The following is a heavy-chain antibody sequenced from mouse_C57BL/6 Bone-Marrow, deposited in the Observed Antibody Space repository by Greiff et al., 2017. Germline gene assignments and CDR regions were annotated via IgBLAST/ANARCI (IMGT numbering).Heavy chain of an antibody. CDR3: ARHSTYYSNYNY. D-gene: IGHD2-5*01. V-gene: IGHV5-9*01. J-gene: IGHJ2*01. CDR1: GFTFSSYT. Sequence: EVKVEESGGGLVKPGGSLKLSCAASGFTFSSYTMSWVRQTPEKRLEWVATISGGGGNTYYPDSVKGRFTISRDNAKNTLYLQMSSLRSEDTALYYCARHSTYYSNYNYWGQGTTLTVSS. CDR2: ISGGGGNT.